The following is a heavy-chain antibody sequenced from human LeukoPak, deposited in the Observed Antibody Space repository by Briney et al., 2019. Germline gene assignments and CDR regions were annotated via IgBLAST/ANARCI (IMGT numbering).Heavy chain of an antibody. CDR3: ARDIPDNVIADAFDI. CDR1: GYTFTSYG. CDR2: ISAYNGNT. J-gene: IGHJ3*02. D-gene: IGHD3-16*02. Sequence: GASVKVSCKASGYTFTSYGISWVRQAPGQGLEWMGWISAYNGNTNYAQKLQGRVTMTTDTSTSTAYMELRSLRSDDTAVYYCARDIPDNVIADAFDIWGQGTMVTVSS. V-gene: IGHV1-18*01.